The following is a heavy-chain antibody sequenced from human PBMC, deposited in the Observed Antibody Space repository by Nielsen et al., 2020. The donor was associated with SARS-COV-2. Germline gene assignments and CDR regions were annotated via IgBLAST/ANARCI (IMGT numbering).Heavy chain of an antibody. J-gene: IGHJ6*02. CDR2: IWYDGSNK. CDR3: ARPKNYYDSSGYPWGMDV. D-gene: IGHD3-22*01. V-gene: IGHV3-33*01. CDR1: GFTFSSYG. Sequence: GGSLRLSCAASGFTFSSYGMHWVRQAPGKGLEWVAVIWYDGSNKYYADSVKGRFTISRDNSKNTLYLQMNSLRAEDTAVYYCARPKNYYDSSGYPWGMDVWGQGTTVTVSS.